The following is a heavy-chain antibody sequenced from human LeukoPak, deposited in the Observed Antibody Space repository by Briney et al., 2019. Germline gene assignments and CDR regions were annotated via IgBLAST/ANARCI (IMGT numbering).Heavy chain of an antibody. V-gene: IGHV4-59*01. Sequence: PSETLSLTCTVSGGSISSYYWSWVRQPPGKGLEWIGYIYYSGSTNYNPSLESRVTISVDTSKNQFSLKLSSVTAADTAVYYCARGAYYGDYYFDYWGQGTLVTVSS. CDR3: ARGAYYGDYYFDY. D-gene: IGHD4-17*01. CDR2: IYYSGST. CDR1: GGSISSYY. J-gene: IGHJ4*02.